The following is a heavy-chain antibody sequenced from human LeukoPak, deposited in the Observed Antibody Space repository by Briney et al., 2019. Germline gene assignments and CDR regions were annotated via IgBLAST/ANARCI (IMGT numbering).Heavy chain of an antibody. CDR2: ISAYNGNT. Sequence: ASVKVSCKASGYTFTSYGISWVRQAPGQGLEWMGWISAYNGNTNYAQKFQGRVTMTRDTSISTAYMELSRLRSDDTAVYYCARDSRPIFGVVIIGPWYYMDVWGKGTTVTVSS. CDR3: ARDSRPIFGVVIIGPWYYMDV. V-gene: IGHV1-18*01. CDR1: GYTFTSYG. J-gene: IGHJ6*03. D-gene: IGHD3-3*01.